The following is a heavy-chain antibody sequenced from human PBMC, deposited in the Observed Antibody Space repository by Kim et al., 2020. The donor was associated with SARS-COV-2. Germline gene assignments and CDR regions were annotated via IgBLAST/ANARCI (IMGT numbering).Heavy chain of an antibody. D-gene: IGHD1-26*01. Sequence: YTPALKSRVTMSVDTSKNQFSLRLNSVTAADTAVYYCATLGGTGSYYLDYWGQGTLVTVSS. J-gene: IGHJ4*02. CDR3: ATLGGTGSYYLDY. V-gene: IGHV4-4*07.